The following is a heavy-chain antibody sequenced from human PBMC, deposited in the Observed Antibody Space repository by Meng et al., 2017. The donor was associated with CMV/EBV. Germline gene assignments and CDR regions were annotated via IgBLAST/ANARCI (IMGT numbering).Heavy chain of an antibody. Sequence: LSLTCAASGFTFSSYAMSWVRQAPGKGLEWVSAISGGGGSTYYADSVKGRFTISRDNSKNTLYLQMNSLRAEDTAVYYCAKDPYSNYARPYWGQGTLVTVPQ. CDR1: GFTFSSYA. CDR3: AKDPYSNYARPY. D-gene: IGHD4-11*01. J-gene: IGHJ4*02. CDR2: ISGGGGST. V-gene: IGHV3-23*01.